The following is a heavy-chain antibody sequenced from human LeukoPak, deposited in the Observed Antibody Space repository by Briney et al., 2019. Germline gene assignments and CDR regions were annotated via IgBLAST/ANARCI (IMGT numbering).Heavy chain of an antibody. CDR2: IKQDGSEK. D-gene: IGHD1-14*01. CDR3: AREGNRRSFDY. Sequence: GGSLRLSCAASGFTFSTYYMSWVRQAPGTGLEWVANIKQDGSEKYYVDSVKGRFTISRDNAKNSLYLQMNSLRAEDTAVFYCAREGNRRSFDYWGQGTLVTVSS. J-gene: IGHJ4*02. V-gene: IGHV3-7*01. CDR1: GFTFSTYY.